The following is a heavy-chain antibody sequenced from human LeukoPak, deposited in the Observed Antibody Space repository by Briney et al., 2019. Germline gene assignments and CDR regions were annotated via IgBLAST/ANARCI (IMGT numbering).Heavy chain of an antibody. Sequence: SVKVSCKASGGTFSSYAISWVRQAPGQGLEWMGRIIPIFGIANYAQKFQGRVTITADKSTSTAYMELSSLRSEDTAVYYCTSRDGYNYDYWGQGTLVTVSS. CDR1: GGTFSSYA. CDR2: IIPIFGIA. CDR3: TSRDGYNYDY. J-gene: IGHJ4*02. V-gene: IGHV1-69*04. D-gene: IGHD5-24*01.